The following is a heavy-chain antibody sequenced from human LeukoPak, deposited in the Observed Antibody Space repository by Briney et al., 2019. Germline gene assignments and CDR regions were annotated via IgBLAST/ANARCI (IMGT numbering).Heavy chain of an antibody. J-gene: IGHJ5*02. CDR2: VSSSSSYI. CDR3: ARDPSVAGSGWFDP. Sequence: GRSLRLSCAASGFTFSSYSMNWVRQAPGKGLEWVSSVSSSSSYIYYADSVKGRFTISRDNAKNSLYLQMNSLRAEDTAVYYCARDPSVAGSGWFDPWGQGTLVTVSS. D-gene: IGHD6-19*01. CDR1: GFTFSSYS. V-gene: IGHV3-21*01.